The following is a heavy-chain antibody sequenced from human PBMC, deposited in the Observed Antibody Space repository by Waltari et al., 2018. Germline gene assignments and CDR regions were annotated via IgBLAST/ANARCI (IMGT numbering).Heavy chain of an antibody. CDR2: TSAVHGPT. Sequence: QVQLVQSGVEVKKPGASVKVSCKTSGYTFSRFGISWVRQAHGQGLVWMRWTSAVHGPTNCAQNLQDRVTMAADTSTTSAYMVLRSLTSYDTAVYYCARAGAEVTRFFDYWGQGTLVTVSS. V-gene: IGHV1-18*01. CDR3: ARAGAEVTRFFDY. D-gene: IGHD3-3*01. J-gene: IGHJ4*02. CDR1: GYTFSRFG.